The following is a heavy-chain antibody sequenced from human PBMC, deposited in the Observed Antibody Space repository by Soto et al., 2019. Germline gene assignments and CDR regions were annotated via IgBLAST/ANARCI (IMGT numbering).Heavy chain of an antibody. CDR2: IYYRGSP. J-gene: IGHJ6*02. D-gene: IGHD4-17*01. CDR1: GGSISSGGYY. V-gene: IGHV4-31*03. Sequence: QVQLQESGPGLVKPSQTLSLTCIVSGGSISSGGYYWSWIRQHPGQGLEWIGYIYYRGSPYYNPSLKRRVTKSGDTAKNQFSLKVNSVTAADTAVYYCARDNTVTTSLSVEWSGGGMDVWGQGTTVTVSS. CDR3: ARDNTVTTSLSVEWSGGGMDV.